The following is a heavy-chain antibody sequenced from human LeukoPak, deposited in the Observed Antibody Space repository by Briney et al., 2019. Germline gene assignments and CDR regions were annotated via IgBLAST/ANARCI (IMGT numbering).Heavy chain of an antibody. D-gene: IGHD5-18*01. V-gene: IGHV3-23*01. CDR2: ISGSGGST. CDR3: AKDGVWSYGFGGHNWFDP. Sequence: PGGSLRLSCAASGFTFSSYAMSWVRQAPGKGLEWVSAISGSGGSTYYADSVKGRFTISRDNSKNTLYLQMNSLRAEDTAVYYCAKDGVWSYGFGGHNWFDPWGQGTLVTVSS. CDR1: GFTFSSYA. J-gene: IGHJ5*02.